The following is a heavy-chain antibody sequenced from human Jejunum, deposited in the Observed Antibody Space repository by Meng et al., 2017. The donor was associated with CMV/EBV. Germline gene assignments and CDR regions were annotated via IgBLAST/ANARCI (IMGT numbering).Heavy chain of an antibody. CDR3: VREYWYSSDGY. CDR1: GFTFSSYW. CDR2: IKEDGSNT. D-gene: IGHD2-8*02. J-gene: IGHJ4*02. V-gene: IGHV3-7*04. Sequence: VELGGAGGGLVQPVGSLRLSCAASGFTFSSYWMTWVRQAPGKGLEWVANIKEDGSNTNYADSVKGRFTISRDDAKNSLFLQMYSLRAEDTAVYYCVREYWYSSDGYWGQGTLVTVSS.